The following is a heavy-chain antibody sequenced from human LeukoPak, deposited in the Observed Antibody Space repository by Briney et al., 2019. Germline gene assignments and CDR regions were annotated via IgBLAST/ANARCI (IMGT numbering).Heavy chain of an antibody. J-gene: IGHJ5*02. V-gene: IGHV3-21*01. CDR1: RFTFSTYS. CDR2: ISSSSSYI. Sequence: PGGSLRLSCAASRFTFSTYSMNWVRQAPGKGLEWVSSISSSSSYIYYADSVKGRFTISRDNAKNSLYLQMNSLRAEDTAVYYCATLTDTNWFDPWGQGTLVTVSS. CDR3: ATLTDTNWFDP.